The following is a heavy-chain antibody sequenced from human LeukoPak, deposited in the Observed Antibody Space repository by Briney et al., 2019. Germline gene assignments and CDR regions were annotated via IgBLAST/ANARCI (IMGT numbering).Heavy chain of an antibody. D-gene: IGHD5-12*01. CDR3: ARGYSGYLLHDY. J-gene: IGHJ4*02. V-gene: IGHV1-69*13. CDR1: GGTFSSYA. Sequence: SVKVSCKASGGTFSSYAISWVRQAPGQGLEWMGGIIPIFGTANYAQKFQGRVTITADESTNTAYMELSSLRSEDTAVYYCARGYSGYLLHDYWGQGTLVTVSS. CDR2: IIPIFGTA.